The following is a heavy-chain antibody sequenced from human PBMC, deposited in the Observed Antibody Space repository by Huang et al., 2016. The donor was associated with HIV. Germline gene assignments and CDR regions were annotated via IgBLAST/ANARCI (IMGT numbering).Heavy chain of an antibody. V-gene: IGHV3-73*02. D-gene: IGHD6-19*01. J-gene: IGHJ4*02. CDR1: GFTFSGSA. Sequence: EVQLVESGGGLVQPGGSLKLSCAASGFTFSGSAMHWVRQASGKGLEWVGRIRSKANSYATAYAASVKGRFTISRDDSKNTAYLQMNSLKPEDTAVYYCTRLTVAGTGDYWGQGTLVTVSS. CDR2: IRSKANSYAT. CDR3: TRLTVAGTGDY.